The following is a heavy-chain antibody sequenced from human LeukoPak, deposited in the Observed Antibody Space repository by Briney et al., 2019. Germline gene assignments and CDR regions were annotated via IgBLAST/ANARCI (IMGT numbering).Heavy chain of an antibody. CDR1: GYTFTGYY. CDR2: INPNSGGT. V-gene: IGHV1-2*03. D-gene: IGHD2-15*01. CDR3: ARGHNRYCSGGSCYSGY. Sequence: LGASVKVSCKASGYTFTGYYMHWVRQAPGQGLEWMGWINPNSGGTNYAQKFEGRVTMTRDTSISTAYMELSRLRSDDTAVYYCARGHNRYCSGGSCYSGYWGQRTLVTVSS. J-gene: IGHJ4*02.